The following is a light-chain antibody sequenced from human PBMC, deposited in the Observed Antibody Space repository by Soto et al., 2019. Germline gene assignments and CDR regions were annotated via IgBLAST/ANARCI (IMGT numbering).Light chain of an antibody. J-gene: IGKJ1*01. CDR1: QGISSY. Sequence: AIRMTQSPSSFSASTGDRVTITCRASQGISSYLAWYQQKPGKAPKLLIYAASTLQSGVPSRFSGSGSGTDFTLTISCLQSEDFETYYGQQYYSYPHTFGQGTKVEIK. CDR2: AAS. V-gene: IGKV1-8*01. CDR3: QQYYSYPHT.